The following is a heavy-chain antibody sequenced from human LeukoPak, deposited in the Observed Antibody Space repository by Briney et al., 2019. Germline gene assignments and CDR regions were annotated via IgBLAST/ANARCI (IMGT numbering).Heavy chain of an antibody. D-gene: IGHD2/OR15-2a*01. CDR3: ARGRNIQIDY. CDR1: GDSMRSYF. CDR2: IYYSGAI. V-gene: IGHV4-59*01. J-gene: IGHJ4*02. Sequence: PSETLSLTCTVSGDSMRSYFWSWIRQPPGKGLEWIGYIYYSGAINYNPFLKSRVTISVDTSKNQFSLKLSSVTAADTAVYYCARGRNIQIDYWGQGTLVTVSS.